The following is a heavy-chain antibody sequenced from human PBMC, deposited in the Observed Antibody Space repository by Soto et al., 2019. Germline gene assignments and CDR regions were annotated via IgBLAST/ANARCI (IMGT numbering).Heavy chain of an antibody. J-gene: IGHJ5*02. CDR2: ISYDGSNK. CDR3: ARDLGWNFRVYNWFDP. V-gene: IGHV3-30-3*01. CDR1: GFTFSSYA. D-gene: IGHD1-7*01. Sequence: VGSLRLSCAASGFTFSSYAMHWVRQAPGKGLEWVAVISYDGSNKYYADSVKGRFTISRDNSKNTLYLQMNSLRAEDTAVYYCARDLGWNFRVYNWFDPWGQGTLVTVSS.